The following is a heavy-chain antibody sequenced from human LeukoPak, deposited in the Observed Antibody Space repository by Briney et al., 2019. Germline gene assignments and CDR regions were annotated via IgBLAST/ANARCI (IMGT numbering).Heavy chain of an antibody. V-gene: IGHV4-59*01. CDR2: IYYSGST. CDR1: GGSISSYY. Sequence: SETLSLTCTVSGGSISSYYWSWIRQPPGKGLEWIGYIYYSGSTNYNPSLKSRVTISVDTSKNQFSLKLSSVTAADTAVYYCARSEVTIFGVTRLPFDPWGQGTLVTVSS. D-gene: IGHD3-3*01. J-gene: IGHJ5*02. CDR3: ARSEVTIFGVTRLPFDP.